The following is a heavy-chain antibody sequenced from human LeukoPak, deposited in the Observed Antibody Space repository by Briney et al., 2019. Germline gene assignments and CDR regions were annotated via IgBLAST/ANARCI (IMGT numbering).Heavy chain of an antibody. Sequence: GGSLRLSCAASGFTFSSYAMSWVRQAPGKGLEWVSAISGSGGSTYYADSVKGRFTISRDNSTNTLYLQMNSLRAEDTAVYYCAKKAYSSSSGSLGYFDYWGQGTLVTVSS. CDR2: ISGSGGST. D-gene: IGHD6-6*01. CDR1: GFTFSSYA. CDR3: AKKAYSSSSGSLGYFDY. J-gene: IGHJ4*02. V-gene: IGHV3-23*01.